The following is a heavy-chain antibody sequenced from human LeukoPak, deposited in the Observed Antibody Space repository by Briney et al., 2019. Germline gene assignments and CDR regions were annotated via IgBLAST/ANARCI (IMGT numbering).Heavy chain of an antibody. CDR3: TRLRRNNDNSGYYYYYDY. CDR2: ITPTSSYI. CDR1: GLTFSSYS. V-gene: IGHV3-21*01. D-gene: IGHD3-22*01. J-gene: IGHJ4*02. Sequence: GGSLRLSCAASGLTFSSYSFNWVRQAPGKGLEWVSSITPTSSYIYYADSVKGRFTISRDNAKNSLYLQMNSLRAEDTAVYYCTRLRRNNDNSGYYYYYDYWGQGTLVTVSS.